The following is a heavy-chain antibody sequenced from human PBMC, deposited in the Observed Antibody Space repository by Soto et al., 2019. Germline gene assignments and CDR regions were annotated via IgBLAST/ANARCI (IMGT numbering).Heavy chain of an antibody. CDR1: GVSISSNYY. CDR2: ISQIGSV. Sequence: QVLLQESGPGLVQPSGTLSLSCAVSGVSISSNYYWGWVRQSPGKGLEWLGDISQIGSVNYSPSLMSRVTRSLDRYENQFSLKLNSVTAADTAVYDCVRSFGWYAIDYWGQGTLVIVSS. CDR3: VRSFGWYAIDY. D-gene: IGHD6-19*01. J-gene: IGHJ4*02. V-gene: IGHV4-4*02.